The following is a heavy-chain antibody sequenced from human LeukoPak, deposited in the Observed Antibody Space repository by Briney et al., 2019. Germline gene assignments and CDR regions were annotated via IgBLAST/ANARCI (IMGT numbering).Heavy chain of an antibody. CDR2: INHSGST. D-gene: IGHD3-22*01. CDR3: ATLYYDSSGYI. V-gene: IGHV4-34*01. Sequence: ASETLSLTRAVYGGSFSGYYWSWIRQPPGKGLEWIGEINHSGSTNYNPSLKSRVTISVDTSKNQFSLKLSSVTAADTAVYYCATLYYDSSGYIWGQGTMVTVSS. J-gene: IGHJ3*02. CDR1: GGSFSGYY.